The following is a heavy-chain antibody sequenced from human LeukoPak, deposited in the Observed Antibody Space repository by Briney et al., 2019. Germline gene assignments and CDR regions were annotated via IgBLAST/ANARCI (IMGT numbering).Heavy chain of an antibody. D-gene: IGHD6-13*01. Sequence: GASVKVSCKASGYTFTTYTIHWVRQAPGQRLEWMGWISAYNGNTNYARNLQDRVTMTTDTSTSTAYREVRSLRSDDTAVYYCARAGIPAAHLDPWGQGTLVTVS. V-gene: IGHV1-18*01. CDR1: GYTFTTYT. CDR3: ARAGIPAAHLDP. CDR2: ISAYNGNT. J-gene: IGHJ5*02.